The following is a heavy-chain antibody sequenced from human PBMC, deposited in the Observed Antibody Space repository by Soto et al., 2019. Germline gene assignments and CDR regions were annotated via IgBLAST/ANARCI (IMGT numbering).Heavy chain of an antibody. D-gene: IGHD6-6*01. CDR2: INHSGST. CDR1: GGSFSGYY. Sequence: SETLSLTCAVYGGSFSGYYWSWIRQPPGKGLEWIGEINHSGSTNYNPSLKSRVTISVDTSKNQFSLKLSSVTAADTAVYYCARVGYSSSVPLSDYWGQGTLVTVSS. V-gene: IGHV4-34*01. CDR3: ARVGYSSSVPLSDY. J-gene: IGHJ4*02.